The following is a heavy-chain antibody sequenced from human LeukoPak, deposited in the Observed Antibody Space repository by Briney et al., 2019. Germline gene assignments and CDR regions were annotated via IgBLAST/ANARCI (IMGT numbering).Heavy chain of an antibody. J-gene: IGHJ6*02. D-gene: IGHD1-26*01. Sequence: PGGSLRLSCAASGFAFSSYAMSWVRQAPGKGLEWVSAIRASGSSTFYADSVKGRFTISRDNSKNTLYLQMNSLRAEDTAVYYCAKDWGGPQGGSYYFYYYYYGMDVWGQGTTVTVSS. CDR3: AKDWGGPQGGSYYFYYYYYGMDV. CDR2: IRASGSST. V-gene: IGHV3-23*01. CDR1: GFAFSSYA.